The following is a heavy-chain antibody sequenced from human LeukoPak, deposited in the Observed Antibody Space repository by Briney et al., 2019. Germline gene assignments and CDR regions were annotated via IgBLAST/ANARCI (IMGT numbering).Heavy chain of an antibody. CDR1: GFTFSSYA. Sequence: GGSLRLSCAASGFTFSSYAMSWVRQAPGKGLEWVSAISGSGGSTYYADSVKGRFTISRDNSKNTLYLQMNSLRAEDTAVYYCAKGIYCSGGSCYDNWFDPWGQGTLVTVSS. J-gene: IGHJ5*02. CDR3: AKGIYCSGGSCYDNWFDP. D-gene: IGHD2-15*01. V-gene: IGHV3-23*01. CDR2: ISGSGGST.